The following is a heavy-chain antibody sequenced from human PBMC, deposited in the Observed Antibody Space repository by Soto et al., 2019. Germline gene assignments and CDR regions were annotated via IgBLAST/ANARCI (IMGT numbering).Heavy chain of an antibody. V-gene: IGHV1-69*13. Sequence: SVKVSCEASGGTFSSYAISWVLQAPGQGLEWMGGIIPIFGTANYAQKFQGRVTITADESTSTAYMELSSLRSEDTAVYYCASPLNTEDYYYGMDVWGQGTTVTVSS. CDR2: IIPIFGTA. CDR1: GGTFSSYA. D-gene: IGHD4-17*01. CDR3: ASPLNTEDYYYGMDV. J-gene: IGHJ6*02.